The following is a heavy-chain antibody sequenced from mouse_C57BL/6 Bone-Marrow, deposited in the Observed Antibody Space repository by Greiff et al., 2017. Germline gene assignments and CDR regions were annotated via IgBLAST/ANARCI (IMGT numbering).Heavy chain of an antibody. CDR1: GFTFSSYG. J-gene: IGHJ2*01. CDR3: ARWGYGRREFDY. D-gene: IGHD1-1*01. CDR2: ISSGGSYT. V-gene: IGHV5-6*01. Sequence: EVQVVESGGDLVKPGGSLKLSCAASGFTFSSYGMSWVRQTPDKRLEWVATISSGGSYTYYPDSVKGRFTISRDNAKNTLYLQMSSLKSEDTAMYYCARWGYGRREFDYWGQGTTLTVSS.